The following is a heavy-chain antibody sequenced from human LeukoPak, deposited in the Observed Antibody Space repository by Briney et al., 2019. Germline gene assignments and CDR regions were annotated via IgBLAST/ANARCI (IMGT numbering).Heavy chain of an antibody. CDR1: GFTFSNYW. D-gene: IGHD5-24*01. CDR2: IKPDGSEK. J-gene: IGHJ3*02. V-gene: IGHV3-7*01. Sequence: GGSLRLSCAASGFTFSNYWMTWVRQAPGKGLEWVANIKPDGSEKYYVDSVKGRFTISRDNAKNSLYLQMNSLRAEDTAVYYCARDRDGYKERNDAFDIWGQGTMVTVSS. CDR3: ARDRDGYKERNDAFDI.